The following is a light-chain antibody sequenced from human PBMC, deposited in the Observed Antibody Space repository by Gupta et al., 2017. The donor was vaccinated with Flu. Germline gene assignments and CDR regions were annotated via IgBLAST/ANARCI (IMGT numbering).Light chain of an antibody. CDR2: LGS. V-gene: IGKV2-28*01. Sequence: IVVAQSPPFLAVTPGAPASISCRSRQSLLNSNGYNYLAWFLQKPGQSPQLLIYLGSNRAFGVPDRFSGSGSGTECTLKISRVEAEDVGIYYCRQALQTPHTFGQGTKIEIK. J-gene: IGKJ2*01. CDR1: QSLLNSNGYNY. CDR3: RQALQTPHT.